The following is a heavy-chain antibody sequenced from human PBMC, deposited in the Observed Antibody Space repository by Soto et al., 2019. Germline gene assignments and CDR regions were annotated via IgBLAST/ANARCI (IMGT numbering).Heavy chain of an antibody. D-gene: IGHD1-1*01. CDR2: ISPDGHYI. CDR1: GLTFSTYS. J-gene: IGHJ4*02. Sequence: EVQVVESGGGLVKPGGTLRLSCAASGLTFSTYSMNWVRRAPGKRLAWVSSISPDGHYIDYANSVRGRFTTSRDNTWNSLYVQINTLIAEDTAVCYSAGSNGITGSPFDCWGQGTLMTFSS. CDR3: AGSNGITGSPFDC. V-gene: IGHV3-21*01.